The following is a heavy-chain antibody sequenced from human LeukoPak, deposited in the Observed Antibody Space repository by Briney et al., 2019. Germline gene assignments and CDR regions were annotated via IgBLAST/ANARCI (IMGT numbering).Heavy chain of an antibody. CDR1: GFTFSSYS. V-gene: IGHV3-23*01. CDR2: ISGSGGST. D-gene: IGHD6-13*01. CDR3: AKLRARIAAAGLDDY. Sequence: GGSLRLSCAASGFTFSSYSMTWVRQAPGKGLEWVSAISGSGGSTYYADSVKGRFTISRDNSKNTLYLQMNSLRAEDTAVYYCAKLRARIAAAGLDDYWGQGTLVTVSS. J-gene: IGHJ4*02.